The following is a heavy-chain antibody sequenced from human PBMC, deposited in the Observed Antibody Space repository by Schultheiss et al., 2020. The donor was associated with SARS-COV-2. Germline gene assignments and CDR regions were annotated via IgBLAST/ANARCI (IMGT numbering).Heavy chain of an antibody. CDR1: GFILSNHA. CDR2: IYSGGST. J-gene: IGHJ4*02. CDR3: ARGNGDQDY. Sequence: GGSLRLSCAASGFILSNHAMTWVRQAPGKGLEWVSVIYSGGSTYYADSVKGRFTISRDNSKNTLYLQMNSLRAEDTAVYYCARGNGDQDYWGQGTLVTVSS. V-gene: IGHV3-66*01. D-gene: IGHD4-17*01.